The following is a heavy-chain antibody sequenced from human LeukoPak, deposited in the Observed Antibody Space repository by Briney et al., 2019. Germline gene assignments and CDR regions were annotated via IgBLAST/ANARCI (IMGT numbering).Heavy chain of an antibody. Sequence: SETLSLTCTVSDGSTTGTRYYWGWFRQTPVKGPEWIGNINYRGAVYYNPSLRSRATISLDTSKNQFPLRLTSVTAADTAVYICARVTKYDNSRNNYYMDVWGKGTTVTVSS. V-gene: IGHV4-39*06. J-gene: IGHJ6*03. D-gene: IGHD4-17*01. CDR1: DGSTTGTRYY. CDR3: ARVTKYDNSRNNYYMDV. CDR2: INYRGAV.